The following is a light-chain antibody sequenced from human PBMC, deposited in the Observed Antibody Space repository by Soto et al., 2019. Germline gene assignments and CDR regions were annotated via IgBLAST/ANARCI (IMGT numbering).Light chain of an antibody. Sequence: QSALTQPASVSGSPGQSITISCTGTSSDVGTYNLVSWYQHHPGKAPKLILYEGTKRPSGVSNRFSGSTSGNTASLRISGLQADDQTDYYCCSYAGYNTYVFGTGTKLTVL. CDR3: CSYAGYNTYV. J-gene: IGLJ1*01. CDR1: SSDVGTYNL. CDR2: EGT. V-gene: IGLV2-23*01.